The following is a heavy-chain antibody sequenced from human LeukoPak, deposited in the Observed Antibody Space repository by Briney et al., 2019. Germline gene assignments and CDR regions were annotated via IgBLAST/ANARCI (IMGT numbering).Heavy chain of an antibody. CDR1: GFTFGSHA. J-gene: IGHJ4*02. Sequence: PGGSLRLSCEASGFTFGSHAMYWVRQAPGKGLDWVAGIFGSGGSPHYADPVKGRFTISRDNSRNTVYLQFNSLRAEDTAVYYCGKTTVGYSSGQKPAWPVDYWGQGTLVTVSS. CDR2: IFGSGGSP. CDR3: GKTTVGYSSGQKPAWPVDY. D-gene: IGHD5-18*01. V-gene: IGHV3-23*01.